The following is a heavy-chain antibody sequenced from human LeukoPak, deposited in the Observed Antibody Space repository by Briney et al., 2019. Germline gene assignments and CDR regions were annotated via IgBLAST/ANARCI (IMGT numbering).Heavy chain of an antibody. V-gene: IGHV1-2*02. J-gene: IGHJ5*02. Sequence: ASVKVSCKASGYTFTGDFIHWVRQAPGQGLEWMGWINSDSGGTNYARKIQGRVTMTRDTSISTAYMELSSLRSDDTAVFYRARGNIATRRGENWFDPWGQGTLVTVSS. CDR3: ARGNIATRRGENWFDP. D-gene: IGHD6-6*01. CDR2: INSDSGGT. CDR1: GYTFTGDF.